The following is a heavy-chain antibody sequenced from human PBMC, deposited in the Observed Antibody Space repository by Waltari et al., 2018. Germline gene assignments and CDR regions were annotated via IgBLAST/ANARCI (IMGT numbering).Heavy chain of an antibody. CDR2: IYYSGST. Sequence: QVQLQESGPGLVKPSETLSLTCTVSGGSISSYYWSWIRQPPGTGLEWIGYIYYSGSTNYNPSLKSRVTMSVDTSKNQFSLKLSSVTAADTAVYYCAREIGGITIFGVVNGPFDYWGQGTLVTVSS. CDR3: AREIGGITIFGVVNGPFDY. J-gene: IGHJ4*02. D-gene: IGHD3-3*01. V-gene: IGHV4-59*12. CDR1: GGSISSYY.